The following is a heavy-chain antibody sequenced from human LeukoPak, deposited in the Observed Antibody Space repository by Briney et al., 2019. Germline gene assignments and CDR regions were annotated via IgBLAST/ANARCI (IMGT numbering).Heavy chain of an antibody. CDR1: GFTFSDYW. D-gene: IGHD3-3*01. V-gene: IGHV3-7*01. CDR3: ARDAYDDACES. J-gene: IGHJ5*02. Sequence: PGGSLRLSCTGSGFTFSDYWMTWARQAPGKGLEWVVNLRPDGSDKYYGDSVKGRFTISRDNAKKLVYLQMNSLRAEDTAVYYCARDAYDDACESWGQGTLVTVSS. CDR2: LRPDGSDK.